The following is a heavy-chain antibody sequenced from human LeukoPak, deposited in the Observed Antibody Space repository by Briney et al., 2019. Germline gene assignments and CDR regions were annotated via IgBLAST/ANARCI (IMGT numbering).Heavy chain of an antibody. J-gene: IGHJ4*02. CDR2: IIPIFGTA. V-gene: IGHV1-69*05. D-gene: IGHD5-18*01. Sequence: ASVKVSCKASGGTFSSYGINWVRQAPGQGLEWMGRIIPIFGTANYAQKFQGRVTITTDESTSTAYMEVSSLRSEDTAIYYCARGLDASMETAYDYWGQGTLVTVSS. CDR1: GGTFSSYG. CDR3: ARGLDASMETAYDY.